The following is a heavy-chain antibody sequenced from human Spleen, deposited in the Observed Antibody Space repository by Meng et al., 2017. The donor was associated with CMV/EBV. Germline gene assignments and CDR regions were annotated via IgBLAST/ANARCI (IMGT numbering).Heavy chain of an antibody. Sequence: SVKVSCKASGGTFSTYAIHWVRQAPGQGLEWMGGIIPILGIPNYAQKFQGRVTITADKSTSTAYMELSSLRSDDTAVYYCARGLSVVLYAMDVWGQGTAVTVSS. CDR3: ARGLSVVLYAMDV. CDR2: IIPILGIP. V-gene: IGHV1-69*10. J-gene: IGHJ6*02. CDR1: GGTFSTYA. D-gene: IGHD2-2*01.